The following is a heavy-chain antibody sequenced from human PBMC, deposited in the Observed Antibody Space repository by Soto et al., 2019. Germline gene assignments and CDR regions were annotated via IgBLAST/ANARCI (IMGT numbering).Heavy chain of an antibody. CDR2: IKSKTDGGTT. CDR1: SVSNAW. Sequence: SVSNAWMNWVRPAPGKGLEWVGRIKSKTDGGTTDYAAPVKGRFTISRDDSKNTLYLQMNSLKTEDTAVYYCSARGMATRFDYWGQGTLVTVSS. V-gene: IGHV3-15*07. CDR3: SARGMATRFDY. D-gene: IGHD5-12*01. J-gene: IGHJ4*02.